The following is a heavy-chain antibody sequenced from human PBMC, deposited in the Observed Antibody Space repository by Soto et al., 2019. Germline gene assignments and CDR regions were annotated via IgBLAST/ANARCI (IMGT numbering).Heavy chain of an antibody. D-gene: IGHD1-7*01. CDR2: IYFGGNP. CDR3: ARQTRESFDEIPYYFDY. J-gene: IGHJ4*02. V-gene: IGHV4-39*01. Sequence: QLHLEESGPGLVKPSETLSLTCAVSGASISTSGHYWGWIRQPPGKGLEWIGTGTIYFGGNPFYNPSLKSRVGVSLDASKNQFSLRLESVSAADTAVYYCARQTRESFDEIPYYFDYWGQGTLVTVSS. CDR1: GASISTSGHY.